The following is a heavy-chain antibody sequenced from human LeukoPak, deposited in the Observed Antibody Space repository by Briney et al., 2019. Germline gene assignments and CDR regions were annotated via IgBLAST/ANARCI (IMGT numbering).Heavy chain of an antibody. CDR3: ARPVGGYCSSTSCFDY. Sequence: PSQTLSLTCTVSGGSISSGGYYWSWIRQHPGKGLEWIGYIYYSGSTYYNPSLKSRVTISVDTSKNQFSLKLSSVTAADTAVYYCARPVGGYCSSTSCFDYWGQGTLVTVSS. V-gene: IGHV4-31*03. CDR1: GGSISSGGYY. CDR2: IYYSGST. J-gene: IGHJ4*02. D-gene: IGHD2-2*01.